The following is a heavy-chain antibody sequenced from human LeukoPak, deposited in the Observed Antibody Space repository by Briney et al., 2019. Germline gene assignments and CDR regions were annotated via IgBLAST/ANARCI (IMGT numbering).Heavy chain of an antibody. J-gene: IGHJ6*02. CDR2: ISYDGNNK. D-gene: IGHD2-15*01. CDR1: GFSFSSYA. CDR3: ARDIVVAAATPGFYYYGMDV. Sequence: GGSLRLSCAPSGFSFSSYAMHWVRQAPGKGLGWVAVISYDGNNKYYADSVKGRFTISRDNSKSTLFLQMNSLRAEDTAVYYCARDIVVAAATPGFYYYGMDVWGQGTTVTVSS. V-gene: IGHV3-30-3*01.